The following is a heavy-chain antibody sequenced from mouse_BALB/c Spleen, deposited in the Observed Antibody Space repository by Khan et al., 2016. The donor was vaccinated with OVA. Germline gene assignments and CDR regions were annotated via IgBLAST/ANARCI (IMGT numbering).Heavy chain of an antibody. V-gene: IGHV2-6-5*01. D-gene: IGHD1-1*02. CDR2: LWGGGTQ. CDR3: AKLLWSHYYAMDY. CDR1: GFSLTDYG. Sequence: QVQLKESGPGLVAPSQSLSITCTVSGFSLTDYGVGWIRQPPGKGLEWLGVLWGGGTQHYHSALKSRLSISKDNSTSQVFLKMNRLQTDDTSMYYCAKLLWSHYYAMDYWGQGTSVTVSS. J-gene: IGHJ4*01.